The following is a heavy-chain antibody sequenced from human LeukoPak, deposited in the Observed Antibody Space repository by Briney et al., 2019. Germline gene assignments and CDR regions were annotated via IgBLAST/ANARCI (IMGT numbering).Heavy chain of an antibody. V-gene: IGHV4-61*02. CDR3: ARGGRGIWFDP. Sequence: PSETLSLTCTVSGGSISSGSYYWSWIRQPAGKGLEWIGRIYTSGSTNYNPSLKSRVTISVDTSKNQFSLKLSSVTAADTAVYYCARGGRGIWFDPWGQGTLSPSPQ. CDR1: GGSISSGSYY. J-gene: IGHJ5*02. CDR2: IYTSGST. D-gene: IGHD3-10*01.